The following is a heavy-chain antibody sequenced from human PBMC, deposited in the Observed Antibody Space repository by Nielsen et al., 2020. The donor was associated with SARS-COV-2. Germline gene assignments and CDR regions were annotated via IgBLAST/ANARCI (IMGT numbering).Heavy chain of an antibody. V-gene: IGHV3-7*01. CDR3: VRLNGSYGGALDY. J-gene: IGHJ4*02. CDR2: ITREGSTK. Sequence: GGSLRLSCAGSGFTVSNYWMSWVRKSAGKGLEWVANITREGSTKNYADSVKGRFTISRDNAKNSAYLQMNSLRAEDTALYYCVRLNGSYGGALDYWGQGTLVTVSS. CDR1: GFTVSNYW. D-gene: IGHD4-23*01.